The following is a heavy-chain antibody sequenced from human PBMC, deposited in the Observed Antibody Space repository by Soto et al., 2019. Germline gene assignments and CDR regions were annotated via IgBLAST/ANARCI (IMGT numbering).Heavy chain of an antibody. Sequence: EVQLLESGGGLVQPGGSLRLSCAASGFTFSSYAMRWVRQAPGKGLEWVSAISGSGGSTYYADSVKGRFTISRDNSKNTLYLQMNSLRAEDTAVYSCARRGSGSYYDYWGQGTLVTVSS. CDR2: ISGSGGST. D-gene: IGHD1-26*01. CDR3: ARRGSGSYYDY. J-gene: IGHJ4*02. V-gene: IGHV3-23*01. CDR1: GFTFSSYA.